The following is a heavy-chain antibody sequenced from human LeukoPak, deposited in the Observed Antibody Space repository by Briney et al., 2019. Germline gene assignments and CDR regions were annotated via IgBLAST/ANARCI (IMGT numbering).Heavy chain of an antibody. CDR1: GFTFSSYA. CDR3: AKEVVGATDYFDY. J-gene: IGHJ4*02. D-gene: IGHD1-26*01. Sequence: GGSLRLSCAASGFTFSSYAMSWVRQAPGKGLEWVSAISGSGGSTYYADSVKGRFTISRDNSKSTLYLQVNSLRAEDTAVYYCAKEVVGATDYFDYWGQGTLVTVSS. CDR2: ISGSGGST. V-gene: IGHV3-23*01.